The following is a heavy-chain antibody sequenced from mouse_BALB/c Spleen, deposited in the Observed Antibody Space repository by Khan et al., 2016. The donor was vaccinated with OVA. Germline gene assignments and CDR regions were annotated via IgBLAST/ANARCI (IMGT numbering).Heavy chain of an antibody. V-gene: IGHV9-3-1*01. J-gene: IGHJ4*01. CDR1: GHTFTKYG. CDR3: ARPPYFSYVMDN. D-gene: IGHD2-10*01. CDR2: INTYTGEP. Sequence: QIQLVQSGPELKKPGETVKISCKSSGHTFTKYGMNWVKQAPGKGLKWMGWINTYTGEPTYADDFNGRFAFSLEASASTAYLQINNLKNEDTATYFCARPPYFSYVMDNWGQGTSVIVSS.